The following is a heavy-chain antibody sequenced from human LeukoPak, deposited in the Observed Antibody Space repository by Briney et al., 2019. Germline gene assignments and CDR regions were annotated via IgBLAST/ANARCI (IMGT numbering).Heavy chain of an antibody. CDR1: GDSISSYY. CDR2: INHSGST. Sequence: SETLSLTCIVSGDSISSYYWSWIRQPPGKGLEWIGEINHSGSTNYSPSLKSRVTISVDTSKNQFSLKLSSVTAADTAVYYCARSQWLVALDYWGQGTLVTVSS. J-gene: IGHJ4*02. V-gene: IGHV4-34*01. D-gene: IGHD6-19*01. CDR3: ARSQWLVALDY.